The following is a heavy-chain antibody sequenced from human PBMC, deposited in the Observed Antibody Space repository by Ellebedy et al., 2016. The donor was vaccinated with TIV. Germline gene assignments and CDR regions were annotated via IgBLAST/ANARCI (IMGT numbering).Heavy chain of an antibody. J-gene: IGHJ3*02. Sequence: MPSETLSLTCTVSGGSISRSDYYWGRIRQPPGKGLEWIGSLPYSGTTYYNPSLKSRVTMSVDTSKNQFSLKPTSVTAADTAVYFCARDPPGDDAFDIWGQGTMVTVSS. CDR3: ARDPPGDDAFDI. D-gene: IGHD3-16*01. CDR2: LPYSGTT. V-gene: IGHV4-39*07. CDR1: GGSISRSDYY.